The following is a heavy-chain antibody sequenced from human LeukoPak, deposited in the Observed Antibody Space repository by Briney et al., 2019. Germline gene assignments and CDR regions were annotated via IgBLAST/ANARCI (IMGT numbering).Heavy chain of an antibody. V-gene: IGHV4-34*01. CDR1: GGSFSGYY. Sequence: TASETLSLTCAVYGGSFSGYYWSWIRQPPGKGLEWIGEINHSGSTYYNPSLKSRVTISVDTSKNQFSLKPSSVTAADTAVYYCARGPPHTAMPAAYFDYWGQGTLVTVSS. CDR3: ARGPPHTAMPAAYFDY. J-gene: IGHJ4*02. D-gene: IGHD5-18*01. CDR2: INHSGST.